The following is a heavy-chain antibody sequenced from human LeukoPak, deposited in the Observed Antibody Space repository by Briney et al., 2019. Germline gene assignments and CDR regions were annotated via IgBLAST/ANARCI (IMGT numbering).Heavy chain of an antibody. V-gene: IGHV4-4*07. J-gene: IGHJ2*01. Sequence: SETLLTFTVSGGSIHSYYWSWIRPPAGRGLGWIGRIYTSGSTNYNPSLKSRVTMSVDTSKNQFSLKLSSVTAADTAVYYCARDQPHWYFDLWGRGTLVTVSS. CDR2: IYTSGST. CDR1: GGSIHSYY. CDR3: ARDQPHWYFDL.